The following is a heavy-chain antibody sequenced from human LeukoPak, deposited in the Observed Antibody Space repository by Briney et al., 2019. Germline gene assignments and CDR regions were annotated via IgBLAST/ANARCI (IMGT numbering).Heavy chain of an antibody. CDR3: ARERGKFYYYGSGSVNWFDP. CDR2: INPNSGGT. V-gene: IGHV1-2*02. J-gene: IGHJ5*02. D-gene: IGHD3-10*01. CDR1: GYTFSDYH. Sequence: ASVKVSCKASGYTFSDYHMHWVRQAPGQGLEWMGWINPNSGGTNYAQKFQGRVTMTRDTSISTAYMELSRLRSDDTAVYYCARERGKFYYYGSGSVNWFDPWGQGTLVTVSS.